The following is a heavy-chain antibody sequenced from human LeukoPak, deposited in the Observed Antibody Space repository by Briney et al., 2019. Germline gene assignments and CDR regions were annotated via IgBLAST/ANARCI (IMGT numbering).Heavy chain of an antibody. CDR2: MFHSGST. V-gene: IGHV4-38-2*02. CDR3: ARGDLWFGLMDV. CDR1: GYSISSGHY. D-gene: IGHD3-10*01. Sequence: SETLSLTCTVSGYSISSGHYWAWIRQSPKKGLECIATMFHSGSTYYNPSLKSRVTISVDTSKNQFSLKLSSVTAADTAVYYCARGDLWFGLMDVWGKGTTVTVSS. J-gene: IGHJ6*03.